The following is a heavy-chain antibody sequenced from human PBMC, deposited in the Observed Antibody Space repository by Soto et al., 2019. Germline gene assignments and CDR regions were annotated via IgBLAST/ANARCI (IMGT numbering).Heavy chain of an antibody. CDR2: VKNKANNYAT. V-gene: IGHV3-73*01. J-gene: IGHJ6*02. CDR3: TRLSEGEYYHSGTDI. Sequence: EAQLVESGGGLVQPGGSLKLSCAASGFTFSAYAIHLVRQASGKGQEGVARVKNKANNYATGPAASLKGRFIVSRDESKNTAYLQMNSLEPEDTALYYCTRLSEGEYYHSGTDIWGQGTTVTVSS. CDR1: GFTFSAYA.